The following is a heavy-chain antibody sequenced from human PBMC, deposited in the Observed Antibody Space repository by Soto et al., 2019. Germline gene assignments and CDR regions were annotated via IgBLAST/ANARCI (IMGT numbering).Heavy chain of an antibody. CDR3: AGDGDGSGSSYYYYYYGMDV. CDR2: IIPIFGTA. D-gene: IGHD3-10*01. V-gene: IGHV1-69*01. CDR1: GGTFSSYA. Sequence: QVQLVQSGAEVKKPGSSVTVSCKASGGTFSSYAISWVRQAPGQGIEWMVGIIPIFGTANYAQKFQGRVTITADESTSTAYMELSSLRSEYTAVYYCAGDGDGSGSSYYYYYYGMDVWGQGTTVTVSS. J-gene: IGHJ6*02.